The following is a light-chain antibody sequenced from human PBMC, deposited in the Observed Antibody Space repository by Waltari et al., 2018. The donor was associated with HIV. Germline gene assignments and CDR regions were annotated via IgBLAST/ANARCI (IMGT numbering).Light chain of an antibody. Sequence: IILTQSPLSLPATPGEPASISCRSNQSLLPSNGYNYLDWYLQRPGQSPRLLISLGSDRASGVPDRFSGSKSGTDFILKISKVEAEDVGVYYCMQALQTPWTFGQGTKVEIK. J-gene: IGKJ1*01. CDR1: QSLLPSNGYNY. CDR2: LGS. CDR3: MQALQTPWT. V-gene: IGKV2-28*01.